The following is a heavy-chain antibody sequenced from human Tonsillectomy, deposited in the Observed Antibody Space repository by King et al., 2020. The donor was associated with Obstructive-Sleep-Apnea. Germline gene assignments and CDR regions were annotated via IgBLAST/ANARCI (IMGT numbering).Heavy chain of an antibody. Sequence: VQLVESGGGLVQPGGSLRLSCAASGFTFSSYWMSWVRQAPGKGLEWVANIKQDGSEKYYVDSVKGRFTISRDNAKNSLYLQMNSLRAEDTAVYYCARAYFSGSYSFGYWGQGTLVTVSS. D-gene: IGHD1-26*01. V-gene: IGHV3-7*01. CDR1: GFTFSSYW. J-gene: IGHJ4*02. CDR2: IKQDGSEK. CDR3: ARAYFSGSYSFGY.